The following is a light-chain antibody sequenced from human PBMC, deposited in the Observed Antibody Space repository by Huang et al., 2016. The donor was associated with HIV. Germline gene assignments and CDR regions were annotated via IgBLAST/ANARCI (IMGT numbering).Light chain of an antibody. V-gene: IGKV1-33*01. J-gene: IGKJ3*01. CDR3: QQYDDFPT. CDR1: QAINNY. CDR2: DAF. Sequence: DIQMTQSPSSLSASVGDRVTITCQASQAINNYLSWFQQKPGKAPKLRIYDAFNLETGVPSRFSGSGSGTHFTFTISGLQSDDVATHYCQQYDDFPTFGPGTKVHIK.